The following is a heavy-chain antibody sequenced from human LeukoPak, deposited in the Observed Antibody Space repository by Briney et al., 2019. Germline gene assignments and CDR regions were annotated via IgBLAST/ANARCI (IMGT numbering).Heavy chain of an antibody. V-gene: IGHV1-3*01. CDR2: TNADNGNT. Sequence: ASVKVSCKASGYTFINYAIHWVRQAPGQRLEWMGGTNADNGNTRYSQRFQDRVTITRDTSENTAYMELGSLTSEDTALYYCARRSTSDWLFEYWGQRTLLTVSS. CDR3: ARRSTSDWLFEY. D-gene: IGHD3-9*01. CDR1: GYTFINYA. J-gene: IGHJ4*02.